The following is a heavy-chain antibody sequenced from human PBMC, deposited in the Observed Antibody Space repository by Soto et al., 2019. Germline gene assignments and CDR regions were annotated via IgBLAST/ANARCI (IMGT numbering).Heavy chain of an antibody. Sequence: ASVKVCCKASGYTFTGYYIHWVRQAPGQGLEWMGWISAYNGNTNYAQKLQGRVTMTTDTSTSTAYMELRSLRSDDTAVYYCARYFDWTFYYYYGMDVWGQGTTVTVSS. CDR2: ISAYNGNT. CDR3: ARYFDWTFYYYYGMDV. CDR1: GYTFTGYY. D-gene: IGHD3-9*01. V-gene: IGHV1-18*01. J-gene: IGHJ6*02.